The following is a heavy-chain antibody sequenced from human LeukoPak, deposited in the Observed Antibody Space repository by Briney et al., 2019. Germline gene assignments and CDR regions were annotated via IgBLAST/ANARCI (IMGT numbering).Heavy chain of an antibody. CDR1: GFTFSSYG. CDR2: ISYDGSNK. J-gene: IGHJ4*02. D-gene: IGHD3-22*01. Sequence: GGSLRLSCAASGFTFSSYGMDWVRQAPGKGLEWVAVISYDGSNKYYADSVKGRFTISRDNSKNTLYLQMNSLRAEDTAVYYCAKDTPYNYYDSSGYFGYWGQGTLVTVSS. V-gene: IGHV3-30*18. CDR3: AKDTPYNYYDSSGYFGY.